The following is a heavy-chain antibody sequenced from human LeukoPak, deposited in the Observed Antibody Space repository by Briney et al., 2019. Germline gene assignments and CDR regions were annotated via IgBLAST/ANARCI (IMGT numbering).Heavy chain of an antibody. CDR1: GFTFSSYS. V-gene: IGHV3-21*04. CDR3: AKERGVNYDFWSGYWGTDYYGMDV. D-gene: IGHD3-3*01. Sequence: GGSLRLSCAASGFTFSSYSMNWVRQAPGKGLEWVSSISSSSSYIYYADSVKGRFTISRDNAKNSLYLQMNSLRAEDTALYYCAKERGVNYDFWSGYWGTDYYGMDVWGQGTTVTVSS. CDR2: ISSSSSYI. J-gene: IGHJ6*02.